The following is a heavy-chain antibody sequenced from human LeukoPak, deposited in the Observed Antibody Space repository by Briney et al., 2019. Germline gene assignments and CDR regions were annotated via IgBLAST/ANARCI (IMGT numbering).Heavy chain of an antibody. Sequence: GGSLRLSCAASGFTFSTYIMNWVRQAPGKGLEWVSSISSGSSYIFYADSVKGRFTISRDNAKNSLYLQMNSLRAEDTAVYYCASIVGATNAFDIWGQGTIVTVSS. V-gene: IGHV3-21*01. CDR3: ASIVGATNAFDI. CDR2: ISSGSSYI. CDR1: GFTFSTYI. J-gene: IGHJ3*02. D-gene: IGHD1-26*01.